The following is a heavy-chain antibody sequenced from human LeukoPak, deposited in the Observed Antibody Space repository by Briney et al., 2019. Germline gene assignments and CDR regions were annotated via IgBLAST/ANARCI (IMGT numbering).Heavy chain of an antibody. Sequence: GASVNVSCKASGYTFTSYAMHWVRQAPGQGLEWMGWISAYNGNTNYAQKLQGRVTMTTDTSTSTAYMELRSLRSNDTAVYYCARDGFDYDFWSGYRTFDYWGQGTLVTVSS. D-gene: IGHD3-3*01. CDR1: GYTFTSYA. CDR2: ISAYNGNT. J-gene: IGHJ4*02. V-gene: IGHV1-18*01. CDR3: ARDGFDYDFWSGYRTFDY.